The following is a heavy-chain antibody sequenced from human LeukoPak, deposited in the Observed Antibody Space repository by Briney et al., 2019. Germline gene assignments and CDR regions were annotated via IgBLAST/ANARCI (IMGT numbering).Heavy chain of an antibody. CDR2: INQGGRQI. CDR3: ARSLWPEDY. CDR1: GFTFSSYW. Sequence: AGGSLRLSCAASGFTFSSYWMSWVRQAPGKGLESVANINQGGRQIYYVDSVKGRFTISRDNAKNSLYLQMNSLRVEDTAVYYCARSLWPEDYWGQGTLVTVSS. J-gene: IGHJ4*02. V-gene: IGHV3-7*01. D-gene: IGHD3-16*01.